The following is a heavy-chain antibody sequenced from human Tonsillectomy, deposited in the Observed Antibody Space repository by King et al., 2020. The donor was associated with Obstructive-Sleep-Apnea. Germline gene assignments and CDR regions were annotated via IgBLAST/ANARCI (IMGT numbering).Heavy chain of an antibody. CDR1: GFTFSSYS. J-gene: IGHJ4*02. CDR2: ITSSSNTI. Sequence: EVQLVESGGGLVQPGGSLRLSCAASGFTFSSYSMNWVRQAPGKGLGWVSYITSSSNTIYYADSVRGRFTISRDNAKNSLYLQMNSLRAEDTAVCYCARDSGDSGYDSRPIWGQGSLVTVSS. CDR3: ARDSGDSGYDSRPI. D-gene: IGHD5-12*01. V-gene: IGHV3-48*04.